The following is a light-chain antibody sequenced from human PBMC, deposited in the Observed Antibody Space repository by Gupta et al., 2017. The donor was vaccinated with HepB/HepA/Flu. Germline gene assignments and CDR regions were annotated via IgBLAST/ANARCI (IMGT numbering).Light chain of an antibody. V-gene: IGKV1-9*01. Sequence: DIQLTQSPSFLSASVGDRVTTTCRASQDINSYLIWYQQKPGKAPNLLIYSASTLQGGVPSRFSGSGSGTEFTLTISSLQPEDFATYYCQQFNSYPITFGQGTRLDIK. CDR3: QQFNSYPIT. CDR1: QDINSY. J-gene: IGKJ5*01. CDR2: SAS.